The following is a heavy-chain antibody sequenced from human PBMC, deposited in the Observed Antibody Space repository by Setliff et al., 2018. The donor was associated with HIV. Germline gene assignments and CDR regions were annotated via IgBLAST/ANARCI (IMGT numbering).Heavy chain of an antibody. CDR3: ARAFPMTTVVTQSGYGAFDI. D-gene: IGHD4-17*01. V-gene: IGHV4-4*09. CDR2: ISTRGGT. Sequence: PSETLSLTCTVSAGSISSYYWTWIRQPPGKGLEWIGYISTRGGTTYNPSLKSRVTISVDTSKNQFSLKLSSVTAADTAVYYCARAFPMTTVVTQSGYGAFDIWGQGTTVTVSS. CDR1: AGSISSYY. J-gene: IGHJ3*02.